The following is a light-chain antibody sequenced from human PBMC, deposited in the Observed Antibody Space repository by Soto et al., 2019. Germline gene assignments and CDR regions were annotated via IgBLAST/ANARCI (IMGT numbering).Light chain of an antibody. J-gene: IGKJ4*01. CDR3: QQSYNAPLT. V-gene: IGKV1-39*01. CDR2: GAS. CDR1: QSINNY. Sequence: DFQMTQSPSSLSASVGDIVTITCRASQSINNYLNWYQQKPGKAPKLLIYGASSLQTVVPSKFSGSGSGTEFPLTITSLQPEDSATYIFQQSYNAPLTFGGGTKVEIK.